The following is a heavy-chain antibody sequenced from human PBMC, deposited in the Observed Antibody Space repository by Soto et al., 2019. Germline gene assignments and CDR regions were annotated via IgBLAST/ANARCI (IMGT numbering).Heavy chain of an antibody. D-gene: IGHD1-7*01. CDR2: MSRDGSRV. Sequence: QVQLVESGGGVVQPGGSLRLSCTASGFTFSDFHMVWVRQAPGKGLEWISSMSRDGSRVFYADSVQGRFTISRDNDKNSWYLQLASRKVEATAVYDCARMRVGTTGDAVSVWGYGTAVPISS. V-gene: IGHV3-11*01. J-gene: IGHJ3*01. CDR3: ARMRVGTTGDAVSV. CDR1: GFTFSDFH.